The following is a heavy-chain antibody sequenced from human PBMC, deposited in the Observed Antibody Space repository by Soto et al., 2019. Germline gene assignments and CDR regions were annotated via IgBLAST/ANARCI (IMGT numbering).Heavy chain of an antibody. CDR1: GFTFSTYS. Sequence: PGGSLRLSCAASGFTFSTYSMNWVRQAPGKGLEWVSSISSSISYIYYADSVKGRFTISRDNAKNSLYLQMNSLRAEDTAVYYCARGSNSESYSSYYYYGMDVWGQGTTVTVSS. D-gene: IGHD1-26*01. CDR3: ARGSNSESYSSYYYYGMDV. J-gene: IGHJ6*02. V-gene: IGHV3-21*01. CDR2: ISSSISYI.